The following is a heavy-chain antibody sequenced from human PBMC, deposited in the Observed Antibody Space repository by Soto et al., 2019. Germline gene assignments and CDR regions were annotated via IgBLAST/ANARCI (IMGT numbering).Heavy chain of an antibody. D-gene: IGHD1-1*01. J-gene: IGHJ4*02. V-gene: IGHV3-23*01. CDR1: GFSFSTYA. CDR3: AKTPTRNNLAHFDC. Sequence: GGSLRLSCVASGFSFSTYAMSWVRQAPGKGLEWVSSTTGTGSTRNYADSVKGRFTISRDNSGNTLYLQMNSLRAEDTAVYYCAKTPTRNNLAHFDCWRQRSLVGVGS. CDR2: TTGTGSTR.